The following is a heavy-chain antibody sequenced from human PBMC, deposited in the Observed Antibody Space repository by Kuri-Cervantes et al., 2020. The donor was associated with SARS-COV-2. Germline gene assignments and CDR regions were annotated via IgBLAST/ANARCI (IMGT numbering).Heavy chain of an antibody. CDR3: ARALDGVVTRYYYYYGMDV. D-gene: IGHD3-3*01. Sequence: GGSLRLSCAASGFTFSSYSMNWVRQAPGKGLEWVSSISCSSSYIYYADSVKGRFTISRDNAKNSLYLQMNSPRAEDTAVYYCARALDGVVTRYYYYYGMDVWGQGTTVTVSS. CDR2: ISCSSSYI. J-gene: IGHJ6*02. V-gene: IGHV3-21*01. CDR1: GFTFSSYS.